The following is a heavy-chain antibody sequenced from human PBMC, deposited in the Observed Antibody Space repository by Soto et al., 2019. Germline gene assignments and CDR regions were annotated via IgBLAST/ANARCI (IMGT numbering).Heavy chain of an antibody. Sequence: PGGSLRLACAASGFVMSNFWMAWVRQAPGKGLEWVGRIESKAVGGASDCIVPMKGRFSISRDDSQNTLYLQMNSLTSEDTALYYCSASTVSGGFNIWGERTMVTV. V-gene: IGHV3-15*07. J-gene: IGHJ3*02. CDR2: IESKAVGGAS. CDR1: GFVMSNFW. CDR3: SASTVSGGFNI. D-gene: IGHD4-17*01.